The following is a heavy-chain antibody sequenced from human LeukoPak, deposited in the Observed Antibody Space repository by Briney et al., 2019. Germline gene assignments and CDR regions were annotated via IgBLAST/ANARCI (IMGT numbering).Heavy chain of an antibody. V-gene: IGHV3-15*01. CDR1: GFTFSNAW. CDR3: TTRSGSYDY. Sequence: GGSLRLSCAASGFTFSNAWMSWVRQAPGKGLEWVGRIKSKTDVGTTDYAAPVKGRFTISRDDSKNTLYLQMNSLKTEDTAVYYCTTRSGSYDYWGQGTLVTVSS. J-gene: IGHJ4*02. CDR2: IKSKTDVGTT. D-gene: IGHD1-26*01.